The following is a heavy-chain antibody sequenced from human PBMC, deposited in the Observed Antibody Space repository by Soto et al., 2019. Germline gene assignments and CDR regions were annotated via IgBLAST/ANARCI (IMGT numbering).Heavy chain of an antibody. V-gene: IGHV4-4*02. CDR1: GGSISSSNW. J-gene: IGHJ6*01. Sequence: QVQLQESGPGLVKPSGTLSLTCAVSGGSISSSNWWSWVRQPPGKGLEWIGEIYHSGSTNYNPSLKSRVTISVDKSKTQFSMKLGAVTAADTAVYYCARKIYGYYYYYGMDVWGQGTTVTVSS. CDR3: ARKIYGYYYYYGMDV. CDR2: IYHSGST. D-gene: IGHD3-3*01.